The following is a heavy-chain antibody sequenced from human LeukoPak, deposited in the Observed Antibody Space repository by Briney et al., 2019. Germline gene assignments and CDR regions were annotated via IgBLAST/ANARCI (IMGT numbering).Heavy chain of an antibody. Sequence: GGTLRLSCAASGFTFSSYAMSWVRQAPGKGLEWVSAISGSGSSTYYADSVKGRIIISRDNSKNTLYLQMNSLRAEDTAVYYCAKDRVKHIVVVTAMNYWGQGTLVTVSS. CDR2: ISGSGSST. CDR1: GFTFSSYA. J-gene: IGHJ4*02. V-gene: IGHV3-23*01. CDR3: AKDRVKHIVVVTAMNY. D-gene: IGHD2-21*02.